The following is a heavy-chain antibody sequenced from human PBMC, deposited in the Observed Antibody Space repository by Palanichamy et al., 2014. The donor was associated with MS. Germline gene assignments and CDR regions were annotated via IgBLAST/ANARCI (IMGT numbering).Heavy chain of an antibody. CDR1: GYAFTDYA. D-gene: IGHD3-3*01. J-gene: IGHJ4*02. Sequence: QVQLVQSGAEVKKPGASVKVSCKASGYAFTDYAIHWVRQAPDKGLSGWDGSTLAMANTKYSQKFQSRVTITRDTSADTAYMELSSLRSEDTALYYCAREHDSWSGYSFDFWGQGTLVTASS. CDR3: AREHDSWSGYSFDF. CDR2: STLAMANT. V-gene: IGHV1-3*01.